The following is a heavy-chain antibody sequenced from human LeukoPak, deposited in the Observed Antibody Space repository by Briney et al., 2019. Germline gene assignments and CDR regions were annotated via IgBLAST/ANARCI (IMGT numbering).Heavy chain of an antibody. D-gene: IGHD6-19*01. J-gene: IGHJ4*02. Sequence: ASVKVSRKASGYTFTSHGFTWVRQAPGQGLEWMGSICTSNGNRIYAQTLQGRVTMTTDTSTSTAFMELRSLRSDDTAVYHCARDPGSAWYDYWGQGTLVTVSS. CDR3: ARDPGSAWYDY. V-gene: IGHV1-18*04. CDR1: GYTFTSHG. CDR2: ICTSNGNR.